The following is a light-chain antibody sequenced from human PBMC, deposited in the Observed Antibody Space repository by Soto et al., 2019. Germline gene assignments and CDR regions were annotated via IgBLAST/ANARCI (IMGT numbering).Light chain of an antibody. J-gene: IGLJ1*01. V-gene: IGLV2-14*01. CDR1: SSDVGGYKY. CDR3: SSYRSIGSLV. Sequence: QSALPQPASVSGSPGQSITISCTGTSSDVGGYKYVSWYQQHPGKAPKVMIYEVSNRPSGVSTRFSGSKSGNTASLTISGLQADDEGDYYCSSYRSIGSLVFGTGTKVTVL. CDR2: EVS.